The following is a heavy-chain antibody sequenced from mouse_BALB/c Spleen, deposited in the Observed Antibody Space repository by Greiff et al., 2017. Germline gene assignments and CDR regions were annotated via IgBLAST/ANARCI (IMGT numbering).Heavy chain of an antibody. V-gene: IGHV1-63*02. J-gene: IGHJ1*01. CDR1: GYTFTNYW. CDR3: AREGNGSSSPYWYFDV. CDR2: IYPGGGYT. D-gene: IGHD1-1*01. Sequence: QVQLQQSGAELVRPGTSVKISCKASGYTFTNYWLGWVKQRPGHGLEWIGDIYPGGGYTNYNEKFKGKATLTADTSSSTAYMQLSSLTSEDSAVYFCAREGNGSSSPYWYFDVWGAGTTVTVSS.